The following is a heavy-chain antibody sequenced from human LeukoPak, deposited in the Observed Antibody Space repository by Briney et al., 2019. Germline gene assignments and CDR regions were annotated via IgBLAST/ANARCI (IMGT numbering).Heavy chain of an antibody. J-gene: IGHJ6*03. Sequence: GGSLRLSCAASGFTFSSYGMHWVRQAPGKGLEWVAVISYDGSNKYYADSVKGRFTISRDNSKNTLYLQMNSLRAEDTAVYYCAKDGGYSYGLYYMDVWGKGTTVTVSS. CDR2: ISYDGSNK. D-gene: IGHD5-18*01. CDR3: AKDGGYSYGLYYMDV. CDR1: GFTFSSYG. V-gene: IGHV3-30*18.